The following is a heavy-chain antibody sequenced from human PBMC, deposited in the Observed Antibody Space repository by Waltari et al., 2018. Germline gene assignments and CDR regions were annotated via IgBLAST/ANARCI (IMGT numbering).Heavy chain of an antibody. Sequence: QVQLPHPPPPPLQPSQTLSPTCTVSGYSLSRGSYCGCIPPPPGKGLEWIGSIYHSGSTYYNPSLKSRVTISVDTSKNQFSLKLSSVTAADTAVYYCARQHYIEMATNPFDYWGQGTLVTVSS. CDR1: GYSLSRGSY. CDR3: ARQHYIEMATNPFDY. CDR2: IYHSGST. D-gene: IGHD5-12*01. V-gene: IGHV4-38-2*02. J-gene: IGHJ4*02.